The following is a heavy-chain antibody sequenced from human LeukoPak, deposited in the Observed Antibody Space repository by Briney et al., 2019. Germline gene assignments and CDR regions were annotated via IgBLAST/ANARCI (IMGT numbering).Heavy chain of an antibody. J-gene: IGHJ3*02. CDR1: GGSFSSGLYY. CDR2: INHSGST. V-gene: IGHV4-61*09. CDR3: ARGEDYGDYLGALDI. Sequence: SQTLSLTCTVSGGSFSSGLYYWTWIRQPAGKGLEWIGEINHSGSTNYNPSLKSRVTISVDTSKNQFSLKLGSVTAADTAVYYCARGEDYGDYLGALDIWGQGTMVTVSS. D-gene: IGHD4-17*01.